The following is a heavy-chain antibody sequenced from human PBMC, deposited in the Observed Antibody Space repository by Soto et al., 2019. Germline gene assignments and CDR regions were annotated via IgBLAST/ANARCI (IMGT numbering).Heavy chain of an antibody. Sequence: PGGSLRLSCAASGFTFSSYGMHWVRQAPGKGLEWVAVIWYDGSNKYYADSVKGRFTISRDNSKNTLYLQMNSLRAEDSAVYYCARDRYYYGMDVWGQGTTVTVSS. D-gene: IGHD3-9*01. J-gene: IGHJ6*02. CDR2: IWYDGSNK. CDR3: ARDRYYYGMDV. CDR1: GFTFSSYG. V-gene: IGHV3-33*01.